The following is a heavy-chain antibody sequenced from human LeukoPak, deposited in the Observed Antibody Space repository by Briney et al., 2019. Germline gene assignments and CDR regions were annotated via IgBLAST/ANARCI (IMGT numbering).Heavy chain of an antibody. CDR1: GGSFSGYY. CDR2: VHYSGSA. D-gene: IGHD3-10*01. CDR3: ARGQWFRAF. J-gene: IGHJ4*02. V-gene: IGHV4-34*01. Sequence: SETLSLTCAVYGGSFSGYYWTRIRQSPGRGLEWIGEVHYSGSATYNPSLKSRVTISVDTSINQFSLKMSSVTAADTAVYYCARGQWFRAFWSRGTPVTVSS.